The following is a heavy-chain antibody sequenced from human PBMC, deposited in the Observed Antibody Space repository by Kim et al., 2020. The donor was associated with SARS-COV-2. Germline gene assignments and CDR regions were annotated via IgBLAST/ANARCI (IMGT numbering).Heavy chain of an antibody. J-gene: IGHJ6*02. D-gene: IGHD3-10*01. CDR2: ISGSGGST. CDR3: AKVKDGSGIRYYYGMDV. CDR1: GFTFSSYA. Sequence: GGSLRLSCAASGFTFSSYAMSWVRQAPGKGLEWVSAISGSGGSTYYADSVKGRFTISRDNSKNTLYLQMNSLRAEDTAVYYCAKVKDGSGIRYYYGMDVWGQGTTVTVSS. V-gene: IGHV3-23*01.